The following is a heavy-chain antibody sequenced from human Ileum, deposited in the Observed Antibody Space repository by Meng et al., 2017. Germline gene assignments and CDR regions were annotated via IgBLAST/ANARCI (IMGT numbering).Heavy chain of an antibody. CDR1: GGSISSGDYY. J-gene: IGHJ4*02. D-gene: IGHD2-8*01. V-gene: IGHV4-30-4*01. CDR2: IYSNGNT. Sequence: QVQLQESGPRLVKPSQTLSLPLTVSGGSISSGDYYWSWVRQSPGKGPEWIGYIYSNGNTYSNPSLRGRLMISIDTSKNQFSLKLSSVTAADTAVYYCARAPKYCTNAVCSRPLDSWGQGTLVTVSS. CDR3: ARAPKYCTNAVCSRPLDS.